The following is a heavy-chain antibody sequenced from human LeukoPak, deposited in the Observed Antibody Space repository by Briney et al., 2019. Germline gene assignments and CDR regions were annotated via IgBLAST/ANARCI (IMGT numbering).Heavy chain of an antibody. D-gene: IGHD3-10*01. J-gene: IGHJ4*02. CDR3: ARENWFKFDY. CDR1: GFTFNTYS. V-gene: IGHV3-48*02. CDR2: ISSSGDAI. Sequence: PGGSLRLSCAASGFTFNTYSMTWVRQAPGKGLEWLSYISSSGDAIWYADSVKGRFTVSRDNAKNSLYLHMNSLRDEDTAVYYCARENWFKFDYWGQGSLVTVSS.